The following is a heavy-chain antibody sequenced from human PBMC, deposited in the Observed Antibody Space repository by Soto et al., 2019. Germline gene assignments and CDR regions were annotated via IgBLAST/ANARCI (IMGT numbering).Heavy chain of an antibody. CDR1: GYTLTELS. D-gene: IGHD1-26*01. CDR2: FDPEDGET. J-gene: IGHJ3*02. CDR3: ATAGIVGATSNDAFDI. V-gene: IGHV1-24*01. Sequence: ASVNVSCKVSGYTLTELSMHWVRQAPGKGLEWMGGFDPEDGETIYAQKFQGRVTMTEDTSTDTAYMELSSLRSEDTAVYYCATAGIVGATSNDAFDIWGQGTMVTVSS.